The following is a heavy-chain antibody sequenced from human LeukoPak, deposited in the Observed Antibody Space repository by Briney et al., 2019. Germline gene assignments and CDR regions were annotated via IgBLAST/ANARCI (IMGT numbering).Heavy chain of an antibody. CDR1: GFTFSNYA. CDR3: ARSRGAGPGAYFDY. J-gene: IGHJ4*02. Sequence: GGSLRLSCSASGFTFSNYAMHWVRQAPGKGLEYVSAISSNGGSTYYADSVKGRFTISRDNAKNSLYLQMNSLRAEDTAVYYCARSRGAGPGAYFDYWGQGTLITVSS. CDR2: ISSNGGST. D-gene: IGHD6-19*01. V-gene: IGHV3-64*04.